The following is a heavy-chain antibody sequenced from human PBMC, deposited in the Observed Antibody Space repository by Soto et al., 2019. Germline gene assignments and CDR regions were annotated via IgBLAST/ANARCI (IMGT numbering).Heavy chain of an antibody. CDR2: ISADNCNT. V-gene: IGHV1-18*01. Sequence: ASVKVSCKASGYTFTSYGISWVRQAPGQGLEWMGWISADNCNTKYSQKFQGRVTMTTDTSASTAYMELSSLRSEDTAVYYCARESRYCSGGSCYFLPGIGYWGQGTLVTVSS. CDR1: GYTFTSYG. CDR3: ARESRYCSGGSCYFLPGIGY. J-gene: IGHJ4*02. D-gene: IGHD2-15*01.